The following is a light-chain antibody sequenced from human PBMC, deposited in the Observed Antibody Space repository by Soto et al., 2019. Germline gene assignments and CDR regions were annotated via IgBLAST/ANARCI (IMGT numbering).Light chain of an antibody. CDR3: QQYNNWIT. CDR1: QSISIN. V-gene: IGKV3-15*01. J-gene: IGKJ5*01. Sequence: EIVMTQSPATLSVSPVERAILSCRASQSISINLAWYQQKPCQAPRLLIYAASNRATGVPARFSGSWSGTEFTLTISSLQSEDFAVYYCQQYNNWITFGQGTRLEIK. CDR2: AAS.